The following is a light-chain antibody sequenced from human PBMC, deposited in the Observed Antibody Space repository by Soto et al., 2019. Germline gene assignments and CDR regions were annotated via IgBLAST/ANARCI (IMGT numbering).Light chain of an antibody. CDR2: DAS. J-gene: IGKJ1*01. V-gene: IGKV1-5*01. Sequence: IQMTQSPSTLSASVGERVTITCRASHNIERWMAWYQQKPGKAPSLLIFDASTLHSGVQSRFSGSGSGTDFTLTISSLQPDDFATYYCKQFAISTTCGQGTKVDIK. CDR3: KQFAISTT. CDR1: HNIERW.